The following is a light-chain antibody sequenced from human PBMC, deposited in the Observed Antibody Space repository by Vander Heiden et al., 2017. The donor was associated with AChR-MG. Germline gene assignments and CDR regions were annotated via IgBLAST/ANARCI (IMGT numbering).Light chain of an antibody. CDR1: QSLSSNY. J-gene: IGKJ2*01. V-gene: IGKV3-20*01. Sequence: EIVVTQSPGTLSLSPGERATLSCRASQSLSSNYFAWYQQQPGQAPRLLISGASDSATGIPDSFSGSASGTDFTLTISRLEPEDFAVYYCHQYGSSPGTFGQGTKLEIK. CDR2: GAS. CDR3: HQYGSSPGT.